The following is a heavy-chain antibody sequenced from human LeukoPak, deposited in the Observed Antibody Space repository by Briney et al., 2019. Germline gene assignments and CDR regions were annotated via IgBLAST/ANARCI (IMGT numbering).Heavy chain of an antibody. CDR1: GFNIGSYW. CDR2: ISSDGKSI. J-gene: IGHJ4*02. V-gene: IGHV3-74*01. CDR3: ASGSSESYYWALDY. D-gene: IGHD3-10*01. Sequence: GGSLRLSCAASGFNIGSYWMNWVPQGPGKGLVWVARISSDGKSISYADSVKGRFTISRDNSKNTLYLQMDSLRAEDTAVYYCASGSSESYYWALDYWGQGTLVTVSS.